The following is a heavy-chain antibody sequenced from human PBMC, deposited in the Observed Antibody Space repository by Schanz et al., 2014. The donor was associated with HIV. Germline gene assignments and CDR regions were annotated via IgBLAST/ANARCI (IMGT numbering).Heavy chain of an antibody. CDR2: ISYDGSNK. Sequence: VQLVDSGGALVKPGGSLRLSCAASEFIFSSYGIHWVRQAPGKGLEWVAVISYDGSNKYYADSVKGRFTISRDNSKNTLYLQMNSLRVEDTAVYYCAKDMRNYYEWGDWFDPWGQGTLVTVSS. D-gene: IGHD3-22*01. CDR3: AKDMRNYYEWGDWFDP. J-gene: IGHJ5*02. CDR1: EFIFSSYG. V-gene: IGHV3-30*18.